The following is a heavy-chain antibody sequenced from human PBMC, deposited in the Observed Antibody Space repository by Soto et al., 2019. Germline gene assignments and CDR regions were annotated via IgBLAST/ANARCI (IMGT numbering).Heavy chain of an antibody. J-gene: IGHJ1*01. CDR1: GFTFSSYA. V-gene: IGHV3-23*01. Sequence: LRLSCAASGFTFSSYAMSWVRQAPGKGLEWVSDITSGTSTYYADSVKGRFTISRDNSKNTLYLQMNSLRAEDTAEYYCAXXXXYDSXGYYWGQGXVXXVSS. CDR2: ITSGTST. D-gene: IGHD3-22*01. CDR3: AXXXXYDSXGYY.